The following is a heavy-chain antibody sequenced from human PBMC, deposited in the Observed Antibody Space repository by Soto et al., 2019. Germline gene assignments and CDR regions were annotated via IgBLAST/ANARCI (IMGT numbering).Heavy chain of an antibody. CDR2: ISYDGSNK. J-gene: IGHJ4*02. CDR3: AKDQKGSSGWYGPVDY. Sequence: QVQLVESGGGVVQPGRSLRLSCAASGFTFSSYGMHWVRQAPGKGLEWVAVISYDGSNKYYADSVKGRFTISRDNSKNTLYLQMNSRRAEDTAVYYCAKDQKGSSGWYGPVDYWGQGTLVTVSS. V-gene: IGHV3-30*18. CDR1: GFTFSSYG. D-gene: IGHD6-19*01.